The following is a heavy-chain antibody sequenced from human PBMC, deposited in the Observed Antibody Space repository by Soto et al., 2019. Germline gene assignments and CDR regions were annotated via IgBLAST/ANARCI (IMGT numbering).Heavy chain of an antibody. V-gene: IGHV3-23*01. D-gene: IGHD2-15*01. CDR1: GFTFSSYA. CDR2: ISGSGGST. CDR3: AKDRDIVVVVAAVDAFDI. J-gene: IGHJ3*02. Sequence: EVQLLESGGGLVQPGGSLRLSCAASGFTFSSYAMSWVRQAPGKGLEWVSAISGSGGSTYYADSVKGRFTISRDNSKNTRYLQMNSLRAEDTAVYYCAKDRDIVVVVAAVDAFDIWGQGTMVTVSS.